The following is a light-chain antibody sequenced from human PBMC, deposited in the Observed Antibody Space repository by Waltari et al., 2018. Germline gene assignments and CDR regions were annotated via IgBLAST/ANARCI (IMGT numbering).Light chain of an antibody. CDR3: NSRDSSGNHVV. CDR1: SLRSYS. V-gene: IGLV3-19*01. J-gene: IGLJ2*01. Sequence: SSELTQDPAVSVALGQIVRITCQGHSLRSYSASWFQQRPGLAPVFIIYDKNNRPPGIPDRFSGSSSGNTASLTITGAQAEDEADYYCNSRDSSGNHVVFGGGTKLTVL. CDR2: DKN.